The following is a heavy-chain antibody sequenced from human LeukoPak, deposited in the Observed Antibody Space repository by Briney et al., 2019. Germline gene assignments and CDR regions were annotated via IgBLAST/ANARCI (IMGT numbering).Heavy chain of an antibody. V-gene: IGHV4-61*08. J-gene: IGHJ5*02. D-gene: IGHD1-1*01. Sequence: SQTLSLTCTVSGGSISSGGYYWSWIRQHPGKGLEWIGHIYGSGSTNYNPSLKSRVTLSVDTSKNQFSLKLSSVTAAVTAVYYCAREGTSGTHLNWFDPWGQGTLVSVSS. CDR2: IYGSGST. CDR1: GGSISSGGYY. CDR3: AREGTSGTHLNWFDP.